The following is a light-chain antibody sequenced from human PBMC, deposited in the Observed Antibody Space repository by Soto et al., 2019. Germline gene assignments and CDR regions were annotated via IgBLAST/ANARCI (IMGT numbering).Light chain of an antibody. Sequence: EIVFTQSPATLSLSPEERATLSCSASQSVSSNLAWYQQKPGQAPRLLIYGASTRATGIPARFSGSGSGTEFTLTISSLQSEDFAVYYCQQYNNWPQTFGQGTKVDIK. J-gene: IGKJ1*01. CDR2: GAS. V-gene: IGKV3-15*01. CDR3: QQYNNWPQT. CDR1: QSVSSN.